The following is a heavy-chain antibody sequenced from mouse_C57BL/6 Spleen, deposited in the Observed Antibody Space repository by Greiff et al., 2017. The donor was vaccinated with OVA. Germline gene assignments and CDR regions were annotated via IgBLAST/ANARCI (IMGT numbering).Heavy chain of an antibody. D-gene: IGHD1-1*01. Sequence: QVQLKQSGPELVKPGASVKISCKASGYAFSSSWMNWVKQRPGKGLEWIGRIYPGDGDTNYNGKFKGKATLTADKSSSTAYMQLSSLTSEDSAVYFCASSSYYYGSTSFAYWGQGTLVTVSA. V-gene: IGHV1-82*01. CDR1: GYAFSSSW. CDR3: ASSSYYYGSTSFAY. CDR2: IYPGDGDT. J-gene: IGHJ3*01.